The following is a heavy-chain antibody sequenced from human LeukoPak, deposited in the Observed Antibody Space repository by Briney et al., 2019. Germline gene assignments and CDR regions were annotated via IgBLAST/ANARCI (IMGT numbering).Heavy chain of an antibody. CDR2: FYYSGNT. J-gene: IGHJ4*02. Sequence: SETLSLTCTVSGGSINISSYYWGWIRQSPGRGLEFIGSFYYSGNTYYNPSLKSRVTMAVDRSKNQFSLQLTYVTAADTAVYYCASPDIVAAVVNWGQGTLVTVSS. CDR3: ASPDIVAAVVN. CDR1: GGSINISSYY. V-gene: IGHV4-39*01. D-gene: IGHD5-12*01.